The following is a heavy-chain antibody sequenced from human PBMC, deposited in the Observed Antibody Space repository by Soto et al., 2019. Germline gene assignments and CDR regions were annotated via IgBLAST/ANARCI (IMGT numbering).Heavy chain of an antibody. CDR3: ARDYDSSGYYSDAFAI. CDR1: GFTCSSYS. D-gene: IGHD3-22*01. CDR2: ISSSSSTI. Sequence: PGGSLRLSCAASGFTCSSYSMNWVCQAPGKGLEWVSYISSSSSTIYYADSVKGRFTISRDNAKNSLYLQMNSLRDEDTAVYYCARDYDSSGYYSDAFAIWGQGTMVTVSS. V-gene: IGHV3-48*02. J-gene: IGHJ3*02.